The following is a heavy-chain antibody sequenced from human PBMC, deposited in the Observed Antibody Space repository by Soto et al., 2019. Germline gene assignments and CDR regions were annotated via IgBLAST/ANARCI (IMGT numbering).Heavy chain of an antibody. CDR1: GYSISSSNW. CDR3: ATKETSFWSGYRSYWYFDL. J-gene: IGHJ2*01. Sequence: QVQLQESGPGLVKPSDTLSLTCAVSGYSISSSNWWGWIRQPPGKGLEWIGYSYYSGSTYYNPSLKSRVTMSVDTSKNQFSLKLSSVTAVDTAVYYCATKETSFWSGYRSYWYFDLWGRGTLVTVSS. V-gene: IGHV4-28*01. D-gene: IGHD3-3*01. CDR2: SYYSGST.